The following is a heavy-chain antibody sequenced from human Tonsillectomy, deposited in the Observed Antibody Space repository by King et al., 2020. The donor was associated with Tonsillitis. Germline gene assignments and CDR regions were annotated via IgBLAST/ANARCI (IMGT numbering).Heavy chain of an antibody. J-gene: IGHJ3*02. V-gene: IGHV4-61*01. Sequence: QLQESGPGLVKPSETLSLTCTVSGGSVISGTYYWSWIRQSPGKGLEWIGYIYYSGSTTYNPSLKSRVTISVDTSKKQFSLKLSSVTAADTAVYYCARAAFASMGFDIWGQGTMVTVSS. CDR1: GGSVISGTYY. CDR3: ARAAFASMGFDI. CDR2: IYYSGST. D-gene: IGHD2-2*01.